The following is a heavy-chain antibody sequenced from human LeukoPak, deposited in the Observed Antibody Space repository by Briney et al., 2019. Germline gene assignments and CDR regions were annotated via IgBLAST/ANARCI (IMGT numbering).Heavy chain of an antibody. D-gene: IGHD3-10*01. V-gene: IGHV4-39*01. CDR2: IFYSGST. CDR3: ARTFGSGSNYYLDV. Sequence: SETLSLTCTVSGGSISSSIYSWGWIRQPPGKGLEWIGSIFYSGSTHYNPSLKSRVTMSVDTSKNQFSLKLSSVTAADTAVYYCARTFGSGSNYYLDVWGKGTTVTISS. J-gene: IGHJ6*03. CDR1: GGSISSSIYS.